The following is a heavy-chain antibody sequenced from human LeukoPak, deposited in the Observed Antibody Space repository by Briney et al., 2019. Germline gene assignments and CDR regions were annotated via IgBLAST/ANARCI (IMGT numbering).Heavy chain of an antibody. Sequence: PSENLTLTCTVSGGSMSSYYWSWIRQPPGKGLELIGYIYYSGSTNYNPSLKSRVTISVDTSKNQFYLKLISVTAADTAVYYCARVDTASDAFDIWRQGTMVTVSS. CDR2: IYYSGST. V-gene: IGHV4-59*01. D-gene: IGHD5-18*01. CDR1: GGSMSSYY. CDR3: ARVDTASDAFDI. J-gene: IGHJ3*02.